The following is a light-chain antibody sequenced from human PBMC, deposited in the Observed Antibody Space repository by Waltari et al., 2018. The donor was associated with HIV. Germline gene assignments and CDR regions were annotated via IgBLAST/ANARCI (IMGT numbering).Light chain of an antibody. CDR2: DAS. J-gene: IGKJ4*01. Sequence: DIVLTQSPATLSLSPGERATLSCGASQSVRSLIAWYQQKPGQAPRLLIYDASNRGTGIPARFSGSESGTDFTLTISSLEPEDFAVYYCQQRSNWPLTFGGGTEVEIK. V-gene: IGKV3-11*01. CDR3: QQRSNWPLT. CDR1: QSVRSL.